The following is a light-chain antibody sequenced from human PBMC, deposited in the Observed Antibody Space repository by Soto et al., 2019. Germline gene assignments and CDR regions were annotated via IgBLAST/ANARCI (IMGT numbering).Light chain of an antibody. J-gene: IGLJ1*01. CDR1: SSDVGGYNY. CDR2: DVS. V-gene: IGLV2-14*01. CDR3: NSYTTSNTRQIV. Sequence: QSVLTQPASVSGSPGQSITISCTGTSSDVGGYNYVSWYQQHPGKAPKFMIYDVSNRPSGVSTRFSGSMSGNTGSLTISGLQAEDEADYYCNSYTTSNTRQIVFGTGTKLTVL.